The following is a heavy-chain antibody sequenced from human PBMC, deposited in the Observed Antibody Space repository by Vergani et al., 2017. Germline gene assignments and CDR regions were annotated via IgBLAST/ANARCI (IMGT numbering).Heavy chain of an antibody. CDR2: ISWDGGST. V-gene: IGHV3-43D*03. J-gene: IGHJ6*02. CDR1: GFTFDDYA. CDR3: VKDNGEGGDRPYYYYGMDV. Sequence: EVQLVESGGVVVQPGGSLRLSCAASGFTFDDYAMHWVRQAPGKGLEWVSLISWDGGSTYYADSVKGRFTISRDNSKNSLYLQMNSLRAEDTALYYCVKDNGEGGDRPYYYYGMDVWGQGTTVTVSS. D-gene: IGHD4-17*01.